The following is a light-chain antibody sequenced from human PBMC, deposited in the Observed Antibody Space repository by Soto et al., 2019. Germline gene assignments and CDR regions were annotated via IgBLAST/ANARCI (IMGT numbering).Light chain of an antibody. CDR3: QKYNSAPRT. Sequence: IQLTQSPSALSASVGERVTITCRASQGISSYLAWYQQKPGKAPKLLIYAASTLQSGVPSRFSGSGSGTDFTLTISSLQPEDFATYYCQKYNSAPRTFGQGTKVDIK. J-gene: IGKJ1*01. CDR2: AAS. CDR1: QGISSY. V-gene: IGKV1-9*01.